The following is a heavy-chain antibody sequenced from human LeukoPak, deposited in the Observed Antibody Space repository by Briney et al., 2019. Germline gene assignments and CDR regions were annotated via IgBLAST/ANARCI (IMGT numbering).Heavy chain of an antibody. Sequence: GGSLRLSCTPSGYTFSAYTTNGVRQAPGKGLQWLSYIDRSGRTTYYADTVKGRFSISRDNAKNSLSLQMNTLRAEDTALDFFARGSVFCSGGSCSPIYFDYWGQGTLLTVSS. D-gene: IGHD2-15*01. CDR3: ARGSVFCSGGSCSPIYFDY. V-gene: IGHV3-48*04. CDR1: GYTFSAYT. CDR2: IDRSGRTT. J-gene: IGHJ4*02.